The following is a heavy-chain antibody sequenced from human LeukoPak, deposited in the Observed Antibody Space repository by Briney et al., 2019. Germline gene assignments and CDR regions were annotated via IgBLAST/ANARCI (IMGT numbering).Heavy chain of an antibody. Sequence: GGSLRLSCAASGFTFRSYSMSWVRQAPGKGLEWVSAISGSGGRTYYADSVKGRFTISRDNSKNTLYLQMNSLRVEDTAIYYCAKDKGYNWSPDAFDIWGQGTMVTVSS. CDR3: AKDKGYNWSPDAFDI. V-gene: IGHV3-23*01. J-gene: IGHJ3*02. CDR2: ISGSGGRT. CDR1: GFTFRSYS. D-gene: IGHD1-1*01.